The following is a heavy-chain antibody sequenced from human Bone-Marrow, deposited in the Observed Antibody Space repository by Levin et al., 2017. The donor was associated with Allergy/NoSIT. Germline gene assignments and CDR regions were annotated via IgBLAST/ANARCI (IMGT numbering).Heavy chain of an antibody. J-gene: IGHJ4*02. Sequence: SETLSLTCTVSGGSMSRYSWSWIRQPAGKGLEWIGRIYTSGSTTYNPSLKSRVTMSIDTSKNQFSLKLTSVTAADTAVYYCASQGTLGSAYQSWGQGTLVTVSS. CDR1: GGSMSRYS. CDR3: ASQGTLGSAYQS. V-gene: IGHV4-4*07. CDR2: IYTSGST. D-gene: IGHD3-3*01.